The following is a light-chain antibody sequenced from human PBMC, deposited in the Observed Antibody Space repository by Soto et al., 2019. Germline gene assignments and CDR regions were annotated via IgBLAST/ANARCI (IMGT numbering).Light chain of an antibody. V-gene: IGKV3-20*01. J-gene: IGKJ4*01. CDR3: QQYGNSPLT. CDR2: GVS. CDR1: QSVRSSY. Sequence: EIVLTQSPGTLSLSPGERATLSCRASQSVRSSYFAWYQQKPGQAPRLLIFGVSSRATGIPDRFSATGSGTDFTLTISRLEPEDFALYFCQQYGNSPLTFGGGTKV.